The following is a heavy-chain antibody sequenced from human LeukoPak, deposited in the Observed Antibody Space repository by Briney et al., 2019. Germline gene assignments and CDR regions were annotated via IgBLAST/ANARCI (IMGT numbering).Heavy chain of an antibody. D-gene: IGHD4-17*01. CDR2: IWYDGSNK. Sequence: PGGSLRLSCAASGFTFSSYGMHWVRQAPGKVLEWVAVIWYDGSNKYYADSVKGRFTISRDNSKNTLYLQMNSLRAEDTAVYYCARDRSPTATTVGQLPETDWFDPWGQGTLVTVSS. V-gene: IGHV3-33*01. CDR3: ARDRSPTATTVGQLPETDWFDP. CDR1: GFTFSSYG. J-gene: IGHJ5*02.